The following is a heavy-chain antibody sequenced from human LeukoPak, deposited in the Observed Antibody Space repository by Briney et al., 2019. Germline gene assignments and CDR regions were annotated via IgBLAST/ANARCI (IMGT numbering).Heavy chain of an antibody. J-gene: IGHJ4*02. D-gene: IGHD4/OR15-4a*01. CDR1: GYTFTGYY. V-gene: IGHV1-46*01. CDR3: ARGRWGATYSLDY. CDR2: INPSGGST. Sequence: ASVKVSCKASGYTFTGYYMHWVRQAPGQGLEWMGMINPSGGSTSYPQKFQGRFTMTRDTSTSTVQMELNRLRSEDTAVCYCARGRWGATYSLDYWGRGTLVTVSS.